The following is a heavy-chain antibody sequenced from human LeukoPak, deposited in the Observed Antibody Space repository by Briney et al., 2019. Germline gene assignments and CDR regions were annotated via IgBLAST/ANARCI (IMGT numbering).Heavy chain of an antibody. CDR1: GFTFSSYA. J-gene: IGHJ4*02. CDR2: ISGSGGST. CDR3: AKDGGGATVTTPNDY. V-gene: IGHV3-23*01. D-gene: IGHD4-17*01. Sequence: GGSLRLSCAASGFTFSSYAMSWVHQAPGKGLEWVSAISGSGGSTYYADSVKGRFTISRDNSKNTLYLQMNSLRAEDTAVYYCAKDGGGATVTTPNDYWGQGTLVTVSS.